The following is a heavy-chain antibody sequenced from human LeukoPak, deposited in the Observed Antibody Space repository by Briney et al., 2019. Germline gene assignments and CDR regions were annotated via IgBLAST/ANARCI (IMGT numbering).Heavy chain of an antibody. CDR3: ARSRSYSSSWYSDY. CDR2: IYYSGST. V-gene: IGHV4-59*01. CDR1: GGSISRYY. Sequence: PSETLSLTCTVSGGSISRYYGSWIRQPPGKGLEWIGYIYYSGSTNYNPSLKSRVTISVDTSKNQFSLKLSSVTAADTAVYYCARSRSYSSSWYSDYWGQGTLVTVSS. D-gene: IGHD6-13*01. J-gene: IGHJ4*02.